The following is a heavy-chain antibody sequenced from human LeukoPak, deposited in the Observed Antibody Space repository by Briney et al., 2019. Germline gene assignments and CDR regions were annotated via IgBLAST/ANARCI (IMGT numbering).Heavy chain of an antibody. V-gene: IGHV4-38-2*02. CDR2: VYHSGTA. CDR3: ARIYCSGGSCYSGYLPYYYYYYMDV. CDR1: GYSITRGYY. D-gene: IGHD2-15*01. Sequence: SETLTLTCTVSGYSITRGYYWGWIRQPPGKGLEWIGSVYHSGTAYYNPSLKSRLTISVDTSNNQFSLKLSSVTAADTAVYYCARIYCSGGSCYSGYLPYYYYYYMDVWGKGTTVTVSS. J-gene: IGHJ6*03.